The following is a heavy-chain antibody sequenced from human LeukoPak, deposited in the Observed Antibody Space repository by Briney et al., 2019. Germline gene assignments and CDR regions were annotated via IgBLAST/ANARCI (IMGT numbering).Heavy chain of an antibody. D-gene: IGHD3-16*01. CDR2: IYHSGST. CDR3: ARDNLGYGAFDI. Sequence: KASETLSLTCTVSGYSISSDYYWGWIRQPPGKGLEWIGSIYHSGSTYYNPSLKSRVTISVDTSKNQFSLKLSSVTAADTAVYYCARDNLGYGAFDIWGQGTMVTVSS. V-gene: IGHV4-38-2*02. J-gene: IGHJ3*02. CDR1: GYSISSDYY.